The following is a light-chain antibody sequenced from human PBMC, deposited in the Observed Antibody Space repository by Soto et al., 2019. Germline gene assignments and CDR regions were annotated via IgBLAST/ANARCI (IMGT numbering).Light chain of an antibody. V-gene: IGLV4-60*02. Sequence: QLVLTQSSSASASLGSSVKLTCTLSSGHSSYIIAWHQQQPGKAPRYLMKLEGSGSYHKGSGVPDRFSGSSTGADRYLTISNLQLEDEADYYCETWDFNTRVFGGGTKLTVL. J-gene: IGLJ2*01. CDR1: SGHSSYI. CDR2: LEGSGSY. CDR3: ETWDFNTRV.